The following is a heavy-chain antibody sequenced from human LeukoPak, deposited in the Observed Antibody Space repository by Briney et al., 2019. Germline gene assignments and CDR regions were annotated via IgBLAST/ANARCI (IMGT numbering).Heavy chain of an antibody. CDR2: IYYSGST. CDR1: GGSITSISYY. V-gene: IGHV4-39*01. CDR3: ARQDNSGWYFNDY. Sequence: PSETLSLTCTVSGGSITSISYYWGWIRQPPGKGLEWIGSIYYSGSTYYNPSLKTRVTVSVDTSKNQFSLKLSSVTAADTAVYYCARQDNSGWYFNDYWGQGTLVTVSS. D-gene: IGHD6-19*01. J-gene: IGHJ4*02.